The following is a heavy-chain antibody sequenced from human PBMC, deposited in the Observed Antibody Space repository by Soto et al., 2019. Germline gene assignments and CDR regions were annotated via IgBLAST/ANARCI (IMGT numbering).Heavy chain of an antibody. CDR2: IYYSGST. CDR1: GGSISSCY. J-gene: IGHJ5*02. D-gene: IGHD6-19*01. CDR3: ARESYSSGWYVFDP. Sequence: SETRCLTCTVSGGSISSCYWSGIRQPPGKGLEWIGYIYYSGSTNYNPSLKSRVTISVDTSKNQFSLKLSSVTAADTAVYYCARESYSSGWYVFDPWGQGTLVTVS. V-gene: IGHV4-59*01.